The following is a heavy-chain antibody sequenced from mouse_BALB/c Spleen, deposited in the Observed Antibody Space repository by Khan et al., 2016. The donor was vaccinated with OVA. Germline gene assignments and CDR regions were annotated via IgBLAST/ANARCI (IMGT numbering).Heavy chain of an antibody. Sequence: VQLQQSGAELARPGASVKMSCKTSGYTFTSNTMHWVKQRPGQGLEWIGYINPRRDYTIYSQNFKDKATLTADISSSTAYMQLSSLTSDDSAVYYCTRRTTGYAMDYWGQGTSVTVSS. D-gene: IGHD2-14*01. CDR2: INPRRDYT. CDR1: GYTFTSNT. V-gene: IGHV1-4*01. J-gene: IGHJ4*01. CDR3: TRRTTGYAMDY.